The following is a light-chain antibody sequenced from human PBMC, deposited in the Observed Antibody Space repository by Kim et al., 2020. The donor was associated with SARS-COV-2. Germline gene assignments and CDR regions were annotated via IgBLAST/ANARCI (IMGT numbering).Light chain of an antibody. V-gene: IGKV1-5*03. CDR1: QSIRSW. CDR2: EAS. J-gene: IGKJ2*01. Sequence: DIQMTQSPSTLSASIGDRVTITCRASQSIRSWLAWYQQKPGKAPKLLIYEASNLERGVPSRFSGSGSGTEFTLTISSLQPDDFATYYCQQYNSYLYTFGQGTKLEI. CDR3: QQYNSYLYT.